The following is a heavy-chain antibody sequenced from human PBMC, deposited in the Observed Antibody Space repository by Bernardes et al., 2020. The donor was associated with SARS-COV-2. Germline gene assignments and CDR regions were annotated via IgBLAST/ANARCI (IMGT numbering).Heavy chain of an antibody. CDR3: ARDGDSSGYGAFDI. J-gene: IGHJ3*02. CDR1: SGSISSGRYY. Sequence: TLSLTCTVSSGSISSGRYYWSWIRQHPGKGLEWIGYIYYSGRTYYNPSLKSRVTISVDTSKNQFSLKVTSVTAADTAVYYCARDGDSSGYGAFDIWGQGRMVIVSS. D-gene: IGHD3-22*01. V-gene: IGHV4-31*03. CDR2: IYYSGRT.